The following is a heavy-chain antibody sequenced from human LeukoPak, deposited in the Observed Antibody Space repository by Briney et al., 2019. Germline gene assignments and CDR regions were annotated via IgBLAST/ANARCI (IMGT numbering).Heavy chain of an antibody. CDR2: ITSSGSTK. CDR3: ARVYSSSSGKGMDV. CDR1: SFTFSSYE. J-gene: IGHJ6*02. V-gene: IGHV3-48*03. Sequence: GGSLGLSCAASSFTFSSYEMNWVRQAPGKGLEWVSSITSSGSTKNYADSVKGRFTISRGNAKNSLYLQMNSLRAEDTAVYYCARVYSSSSGKGMDVWCQGTTVTVSS. D-gene: IGHD6-6*01.